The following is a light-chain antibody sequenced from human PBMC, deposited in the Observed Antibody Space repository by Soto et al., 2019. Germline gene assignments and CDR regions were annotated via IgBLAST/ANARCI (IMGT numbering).Light chain of an antibody. V-gene: IGKV1-33*01. J-gene: IGKJ2*01. Sequence: DIQMTQSPSSLSASVGGRVTITCQASQDISNYLNWYQQKPGKAPKLLIYDASNLETGVPSRFSGSGSGTDFTFTISSLQSEDIATYYCQQYDNLPPYTFGQGTKLEIK. CDR2: DAS. CDR3: QQYDNLPPYT. CDR1: QDISNY.